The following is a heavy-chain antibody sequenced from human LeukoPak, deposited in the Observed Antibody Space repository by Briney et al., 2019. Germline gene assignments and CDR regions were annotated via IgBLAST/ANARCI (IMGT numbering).Heavy chain of an antibody. V-gene: IGHV5-51*01. D-gene: IGHD3-10*01. CDR2: IYPADSDT. CDR3: ARQSRDGSKTRGYYFDS. CDR1: GYSFPNYW. Sequence: PGESLKISCKGFGYSFPNYWIGWVRQMPGKGLESMGIIYPADSDTTYSPSFEGQVTISADKSIDTVYLQWSSLKASDTATYYCARQSRDGSKTRGYYFDSWGQGTLVTVSS. J-gene: IGHJ4*02.